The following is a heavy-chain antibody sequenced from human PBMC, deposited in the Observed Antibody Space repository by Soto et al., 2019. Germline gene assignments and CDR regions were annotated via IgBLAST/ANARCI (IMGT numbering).Heavy chain of an antibody. CDR3: ARHLLRKQLAGFDY. J-gene: IGHJ4*02. D-gene: IGHD6-6*01. CDR1: GGSISSSSYY. V-gene: IGHV4-39*01. Sequence: QLQLQESGPGLVKPSETLSLTCTVSGGSISSSSYYWGWIRQPPGKGLEWIGSIYYSGSTYYNPYLKSRVTISVDTSKNQFSLKLSSVTAADTAVYYCARHLLRKQLAGFDYWGQGTLVTVSS. CDR2: IYYSGST.